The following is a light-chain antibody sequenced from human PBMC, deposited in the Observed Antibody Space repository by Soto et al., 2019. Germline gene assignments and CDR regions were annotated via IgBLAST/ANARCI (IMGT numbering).Light chain of an antibody. CDR3: QQYNNWPRWT. CDR2: GAS. CDR1: QSVSSN. J-gene: IGKJ1*01. V-gene: IGKV3-15*01. Sequence: EIVMTQSPATLSVSPGERATLSCRASQSVSSNLAWYQQKPGQAPRLLIYGASTRATGIPARCSGSGSGTEFTLTTSSLQSEDVAAYYCQQYNNWPRWTFGPGTKVDIK.